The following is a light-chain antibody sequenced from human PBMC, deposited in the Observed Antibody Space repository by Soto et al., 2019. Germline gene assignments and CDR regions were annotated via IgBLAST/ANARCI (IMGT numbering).Light chain of an antibody. CDR1: QDISNY. Sequence: DIQMTQSPSSLSASVGDRVTITCRASQDISNYLNWYQQLPGKAPKLLIFDASRLETGVPSRFSGSGSGTDFTFTISSLQPEDIATYYCQHYDDLFLVFGQGTRLEI. CDR3: QHYDDLFLV. J-gene: IGKJ5*01. CDR2: DAS. V-gene: IGKV1-33*01.